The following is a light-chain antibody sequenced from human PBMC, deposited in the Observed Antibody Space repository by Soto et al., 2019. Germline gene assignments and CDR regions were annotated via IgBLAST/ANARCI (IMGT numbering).Light chain of an antibody. CDR2: DNN. CDR3: QSYDSSLSGGV. J-gene: IGLJ3*02. CDR1: NSNIGAGYD. Sequence: QSVLTQPPSVSGAPGQRVTISCTGSNSNIGAGYDVHWYQQLPGTAPKLLIYDNNNRPSGVPDRFSGSKSGTSASLAITGLQAEDEADYYCQSYDSSLSGGVFGGGTKLTVL. V-gene: IGLV1-40*01.